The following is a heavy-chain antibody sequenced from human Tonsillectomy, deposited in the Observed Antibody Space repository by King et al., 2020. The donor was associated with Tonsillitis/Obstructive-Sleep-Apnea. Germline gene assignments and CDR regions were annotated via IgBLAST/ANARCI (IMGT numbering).Heavy chain of an antibody. CDR2: INHSGST. Sequence: VQLQQWGAGLLKPSETLSLTCAVYGGSFSGYDWSWIRQPPGKGLEWIGEINHSGSTNYNPSLKSRRTISVDTSKNQLSLKLSSVTAADTAVYYCARGQTSTVVLRFLEWLLYGDAFDIWGQGTMVTVSS. CDR1: GGSFSGYD. CDR3: ARGQTSTVVLRFLEWLLYGDAFDI. J-gene: IGHJ3*02. V-gene: IGHV4-34*01. D-gene: IGHD3-3*01.